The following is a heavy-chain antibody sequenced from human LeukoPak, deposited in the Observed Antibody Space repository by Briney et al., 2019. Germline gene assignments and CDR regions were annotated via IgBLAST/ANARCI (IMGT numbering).Heavy chain of an antibody. V-gene: IGHV3-48*04. D-gene: IGHD3-10*01. J-gene: IGHJ4*02. CDR3: ARDQLAHGSGRGASDY. Sequence: PGGSLRLSCAASGFTFSSYSMNWVRQAPGKGLEWVSYISSSSSTIYYADSVKGRFTISRDNAKNSLYLQMNSLRAEDTAVYYCARDQLAHGSGRGASDYWGQGTLVTVSS. CDR1: GFTFSSYS. CDR2: ISSSSSTI.